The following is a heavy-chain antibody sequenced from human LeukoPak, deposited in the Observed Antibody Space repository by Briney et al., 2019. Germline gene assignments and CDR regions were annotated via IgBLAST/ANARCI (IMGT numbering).Heavy chain of an antibody. CDR3: ASSIAVAGYFDY. CDR2: FYYSGTT. Sequence: SETLSLTCSVSGDSISSGSYYWGWIRQPPGKGLEWIGSFYYSGTTYYNPSLKSRVTISVDTSKNHFSLKLSSVTAADTAVYYCASSIAVAGYFDYWGQGTLVTVSS. D-gene: IGHD6-19*01. J-gene: IGHJ4*02. CDR1: GDSISSGSYY. V-gene: IGHV4-39*02.